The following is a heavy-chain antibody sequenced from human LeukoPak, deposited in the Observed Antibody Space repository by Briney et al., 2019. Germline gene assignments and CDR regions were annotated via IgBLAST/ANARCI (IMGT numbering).Heavy chain of an antibody. Sequence: ASVKVSCKASGYTFTSYYMHWVRQAPGQGLEWMGIINPSGGSTSYAQKFQGRVTMTRDTSTSTVYMELSSLRSEDTAVYYCAIWGRVPAAINAFDIWGQGTMVTVSS. CDR1: GYTFTSYY. V-gene: IGHV1-46*01. CDR2: INPSGGST. J-gene: IGHJ3*02. CDR3: AIWGRVPAAINAFDI. D-gene: IGHD2-2*01.